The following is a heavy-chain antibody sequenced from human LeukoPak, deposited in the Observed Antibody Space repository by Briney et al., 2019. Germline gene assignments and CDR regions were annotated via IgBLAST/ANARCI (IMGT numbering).Heavy chain of an antibody. Sequence: GGSLRLSCAASGFTFSSYGMSWVRQAPGKGLEWVSAISGSGGSTYYADSVKGRLTISRDNSKNTLYLQMNSLRAEDTAVYYCAKSLYGSGSLPGYYYMDVWGKGTTVTVSS. CDR1: GFTFSSYG. D-gene: IGHD3-10*01. V-gene: IGHV3-23*01. J-gene: IGHJ6*03. CDR3: AKSLYGSGSLPGYYYMDV. CDR2: ISGSGGST.